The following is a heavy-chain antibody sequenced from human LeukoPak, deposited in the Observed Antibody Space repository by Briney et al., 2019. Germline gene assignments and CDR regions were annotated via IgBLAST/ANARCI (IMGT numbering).Heavy chain of an antibody. V-gene: IGHV3-23*01. CDR1: GFTFSSYA. CDR3: AKKAQYNGNYPLDY. CDR2: IRGSGGST. D-gene: IGHD1-26*01. Sequence: PGGSLRLSCAASGFTFSSYAMSWVRQAPGKGLEWVSAIRGSGGSTYYADAVKGRFTISRDNSKNTLSLQMNSLRAEGTALYFCAKKAQYNGNYPLDYWGQGTLVTVSS. J-gene: IGHJ4*02.